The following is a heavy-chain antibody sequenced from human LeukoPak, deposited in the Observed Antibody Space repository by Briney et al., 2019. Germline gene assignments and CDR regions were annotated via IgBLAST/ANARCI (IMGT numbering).Heavy chain of an antibody. CDR1: GGTFSSYA. J-gene: IGHJ4*02. CDR3: ARDNGYYYDSSGYYPPEYYFDY. Sequence: ASVKVSCKASGGTFSSYAISWVRQAPGQGLEWMGWINPNSGGTNYAQKFQGRVTMTRDTSISTAYMELSRLRSDDTAVYYCARDNGYYYDSSGYYPPEYYFDYWGQGTLVTVSS. V-gene: IGHV1-2*02. CDR2: INPNSGGT. D-gene: IGHD3-22*01.